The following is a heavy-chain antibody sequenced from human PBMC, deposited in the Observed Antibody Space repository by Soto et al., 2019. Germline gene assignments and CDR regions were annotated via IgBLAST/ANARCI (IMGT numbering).Heavy chain of an antibody. J-gene: IGHJ6*02. V-gene: IGHV1-8*01. CDR3: AGQPTAGSYYDLGSYYYYYAMDV. D-gene: IGHD3-10*01. CDR1: GYTFTSYD. CDR2: MNPNSGNT. Sequence: ASVKVSCKASGYTFTSYDINWVRQATGQGLEWMGWMNPNSGNTGYAQKFQGRVTMTRNTSISTAYMELSSLRSEDTAVYYCAGQPTAGSYYDLGSYYYYYAMDVWGQGTTVTAP.